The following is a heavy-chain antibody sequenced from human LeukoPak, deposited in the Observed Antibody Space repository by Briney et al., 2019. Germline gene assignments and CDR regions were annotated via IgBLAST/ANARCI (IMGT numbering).Heavy chain of an antibody. CDR3: AREEWYYFDY. J-gene: IGHJ4*02. Sequence: GGSLRLSCVASGFTFNTYAIHWVRQAPGKGLEWVAVISYDGSNKYYEDSVKGRFTISRDNSKNTLYLQINSLRAEDMAVYYCAREEWYYFDYWGQGTLVTVSS. V-gene: IGHV3-30-3*01. D-gene: IGHD3-3*01. CDR2: ISYDGSNK. CDR1: GFTFNTYA.